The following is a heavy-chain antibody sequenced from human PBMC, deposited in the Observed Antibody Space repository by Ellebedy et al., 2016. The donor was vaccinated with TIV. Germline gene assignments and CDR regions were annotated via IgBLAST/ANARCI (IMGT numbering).Heavy chain of an antibody. Sequence: PGGSLRLSCAVSGFTVTSNYLRWVRPEPGKGLEWIAGIYSGGRTYYAVSVKVRFTISRDNSKNTRDLQMNSLRAEDTAVYYCARNLITRDYVLGYYYSYGXDVWGQGTTVTVSS. CDR1: GFTVTSNY. D-gene: IGHD4-17*01. J-gene: IGHJ6*02. CDR2: IYSGGRT. V-gene: IGHV3-66*01. CDR3: ARNLITRDYVLGYYYSYGXDV.